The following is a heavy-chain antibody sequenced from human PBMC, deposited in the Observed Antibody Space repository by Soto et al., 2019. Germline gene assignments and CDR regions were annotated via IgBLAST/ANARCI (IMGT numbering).Heavy chain of an antibody. CDR1: GGTFSSYT. CDR3: AICKLTPGGDEYWYFDL. J-gene: IGHJ2*01. V-gene: IGHV1-69*02. CDR2: IIPILGIA. D-gene: IGHD2-21*01. Sequence: QVQLVQSGAEVKKPGSSVKVSCKASGGTFSSYTISWVRQAPGQGLEWMGRIIPILGIANYAQKFQGRVTITADKSTSTAYMELSSLRSDDTDVYYCAICKLTPGGDEYWYFDLWGRGTLFTVSS.